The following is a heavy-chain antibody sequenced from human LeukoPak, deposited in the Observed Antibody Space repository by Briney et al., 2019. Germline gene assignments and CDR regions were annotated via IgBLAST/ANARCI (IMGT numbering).Heavy chain of an antibody. CDR2: IYYSGST. Sequence: PSETLSLTCTVSGGSIGSYYWSWIRQPPGKGLEWIAYIYYSGSTNYNPSLKSRVTISVDTSKNQFSLKLSSVTAADTAVYYCARLYRSSWSFDYWGQGTLVTVSS. V-gene: IGHV4-59*08. CDR1: GGSIGSYY. J-gene: IGHJ4*02. D-gene: IGHD6-13*01. CDR3: ARLYRSSWSFDY.